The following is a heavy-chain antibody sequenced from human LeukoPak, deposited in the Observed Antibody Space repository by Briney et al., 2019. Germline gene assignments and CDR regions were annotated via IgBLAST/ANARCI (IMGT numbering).Heavy chain of an antibody. V-gene: IGHV3-23*01. CDR2: ISGSGGST. J-gene: IGHJ3*02. CDR1: GFTFSNAW. D-gene: IGHD4-23*01. CDR3: AKDLTTVVTPGSGGDAFDI. Sequence: GGSLRLSCAASGFTFSNAWMSWVRQAPGKGLEWVSAISGSGGSTYYADSVKGRFTISRDNSKNTLYLQMNSLRAEDTAVYYCAKDLTTVVTPGSGGDAFDIWGQGTMVTVSS.